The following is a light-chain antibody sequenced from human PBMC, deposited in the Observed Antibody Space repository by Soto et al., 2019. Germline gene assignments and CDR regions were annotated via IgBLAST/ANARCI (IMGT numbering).Light chain of an antibody. CDR3: QQYGSSPTT. J-gene: IGKJ1*01. V-gene: IGKV3-20*01. Sequence: EIVLTQSPGTLSLSPGERATLSCRASQSVSSSYVAWYQQKPGQAPRLLIYGASSRATGIPDRFSGSGSGTDFTLTISRLEREDFAVYYCQQYGSSPTTFGQGTKVEIK. CDR2: GAS. CDR1: QSVSSSY.